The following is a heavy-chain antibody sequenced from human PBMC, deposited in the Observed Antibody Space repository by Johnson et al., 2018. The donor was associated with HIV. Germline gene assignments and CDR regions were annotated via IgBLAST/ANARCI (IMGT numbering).Heavy chain of an antibody. J-gene: IGHJ3*02. Sequence: QVQLVESGGGVVQPGRSLRLSCAASGFTFSSYAMHWVRQAPGKGLEWVAVISYDGSNKYYADSVKGRFTISRDNSKNTLYLQMNSLRAEDTAVYYCARGPAMTVVVRGAFHIWGQGTMVTVSS. CDR3: ARGPAMTVVVRGAFHI. CDR2: ISYDGSNK. V-gene: IGHV3-30*04. D-gene: IGHD3-22*01. CDR1: GFTFSSYA.